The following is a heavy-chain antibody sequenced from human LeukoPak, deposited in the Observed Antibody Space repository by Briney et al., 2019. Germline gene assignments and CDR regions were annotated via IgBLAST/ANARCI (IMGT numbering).Heavy chain of an antibody. CDR1: GGSISSYY. CDR2: IYYSGST. CDR3: ARVYSSSWYYYYYYMDV. D-gene: IGHD6-13*01. V-gene: IGHV4-59*01. Sequence: SETLSLTCTVSGGSISSYYWSWIRQPPGKGLEWIWYIYYSGSTNYNPSLKSRVTISVDTSKNQFSLKLSSVTAADTAVYYCARVYSSSWYYYYYYMDVWGKGTTVTVSS. J-gene: IGHJ6*03.